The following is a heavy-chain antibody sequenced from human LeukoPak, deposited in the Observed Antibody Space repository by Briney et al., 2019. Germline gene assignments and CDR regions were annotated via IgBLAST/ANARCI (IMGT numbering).Heavy chain of an antibody. D-gene: IGHD3-3*01. CDR1: GYTFTSYG. J-gene: IGHJ4*02. CDR3: ASYSYYDFWSGYYTSYFDY. V-gene: IGHV1-18*01. CDR2: ISAYNGNT. Sequence: GASVKVSCKASGYTFTSYGISWVRQAPGQGLEWMGWISAYNGNTNYAQKLQGRVTMTTDTSTSTAYMELRSLRSDDTAVYYCASYSYYDFWSGYYTSYFDYWGQGTLVTVSS.